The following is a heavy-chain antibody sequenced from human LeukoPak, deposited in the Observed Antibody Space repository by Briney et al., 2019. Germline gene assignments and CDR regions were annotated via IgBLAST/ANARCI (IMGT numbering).Heavy chain of an antibody. CDR1: GGSFSGDY. J-gene: IGHJ4*02. V-gene: IGHV4-34*01. CDR2: INHSGST. Sequence: SETLSLTCAVYGGSFSGDYWSWIRQPPGKGLEWIGEINHSGSTNYNPSLKSRVTISVDTSKNQFSLKLSSVTAADTAVYYCARGLPAYGDLDYWGQGTLDTVSS. D-gene: IGHD4-17*01. CDR3: ARGLPAYGDLDY.